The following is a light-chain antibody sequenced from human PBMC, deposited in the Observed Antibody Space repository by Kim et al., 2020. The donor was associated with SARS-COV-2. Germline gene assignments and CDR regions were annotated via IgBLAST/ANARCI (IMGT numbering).Light chain of an antibody. CDR1: KLGDNY. V-gene: IGLV3-1*01. J-gene: IGLJ2*01. CDR3: QAWDSSTVV. CDR2: QDS. Sequence: SVSPVHTASSTFSGDKLGDNYACWYQQKPGWSPVLVFYQDSKRPSGIPERFSGSNSGNTATLTIRGTQAMDEADYYCQAWDSSTVVFGGWTQLPVL.